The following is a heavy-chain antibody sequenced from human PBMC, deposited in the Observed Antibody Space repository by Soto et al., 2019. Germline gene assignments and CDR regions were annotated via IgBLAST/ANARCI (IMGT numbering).Heavy chain of an antibody. CDR2: ISSSGSFM. V-gene: IGHV3-21*06. D-gene: IGHD3-16*01. J-gene: IGHJ5*01. Sequence: DVHLVESGGGLVKPGGSLRLSCAASGFRFSSDSMGWVRQAPGKGLEWVSSISSSGSFMNYADSVKGRFTISRDNAKHSLYLQMSGLKDEDTAVYYCARDPPSRNTLDWSDSWGQGTLVTVSS. CDR3: ARDPPSRNTLDWSDS. CDR1: GFRFSSDS.